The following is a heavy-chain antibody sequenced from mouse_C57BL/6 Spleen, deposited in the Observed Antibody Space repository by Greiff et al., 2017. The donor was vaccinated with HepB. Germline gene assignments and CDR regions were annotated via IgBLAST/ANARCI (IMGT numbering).Heavy chain of an antibody. D-gene: IGHD2-4*01. CDR3: ARSGDDYDYFDY. CDR2: INPYNGGT. J-gene: IGHJ2*01. CDR1: GYTFTDYY. V-gene: IGHV1-19*01. Sequence: EVHLVESGPVLVKPGASVKMSCKASGYTFTDYYMNWVKQSHGKSLEWIGVINPYNGGTSYNQKFKGKATLTVDKSSSTAYMELNSLTSEDSAVYYCARSGDDYDYFDYWGQGTTLTVSS.